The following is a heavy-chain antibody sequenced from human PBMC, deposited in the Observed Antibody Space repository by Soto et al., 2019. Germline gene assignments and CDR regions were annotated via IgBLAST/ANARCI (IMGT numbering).Heavy chain of an antibody. Sequence: SGPTLVNPTQTLTLTCTFSGFSPGTSGMRVTWIRQPPGKALEWLARIDWDDDKFYSTSLKTRLTISKDTSKNQVVLTMTNMDPVDTATYYCAGSSGQIDFWGQGTLVTVSS. D-gene: IGHD6-19*01. V-gene: IGHV2-70*04. J-gene: IGHJ4*02. CDR1: GFSPGTSGMR. CDR3: AGSSGQIDF. CDR2: IDWDDDK.